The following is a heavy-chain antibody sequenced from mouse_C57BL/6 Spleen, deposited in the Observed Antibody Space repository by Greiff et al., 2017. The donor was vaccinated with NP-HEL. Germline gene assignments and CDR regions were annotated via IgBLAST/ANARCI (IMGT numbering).Heavy chain of an antibody. CDR2: IHPGNSDT. D-gene: IGHD2-2*01. J-gene: IGHJ4*01. V-gene: IGHV1-5*01. CDR1: GYTFTSYW. CDR3: TREYGYDVSYYYAMDY. Sequence: EVQLQQSGTVLARPGASVKMSCKTSGYTFTSYWMHWVKQRPGQGLEWIGAIHPGNSDTSYNQKFKGKAKLTAVTSASTAYMELSSLTNEDSAVYDCTREYGYDVSYYYAMDYWGQGTSVTVSS.